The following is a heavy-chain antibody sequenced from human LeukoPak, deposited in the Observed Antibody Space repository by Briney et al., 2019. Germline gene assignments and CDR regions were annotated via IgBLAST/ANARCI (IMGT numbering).Heavy chain of an antibody. CDR2: INHSGST. V-gene: IGHV4-34*01. CDR1: GGSFSGYY. D-gene: IGHD1-26*01. J-gene: IGHJ4*02. Sequence: SETLSLTCAVYGGSFSGYYWSWIRQPPGKGLEWIGEINHSGSTNYNPSLKSRVTISVDTSKNQFSLKLSSVTAADTAVYYCASRGSYYEFDYWGQGTLVTVSS. CDR3: ASRGSYYEFDY.